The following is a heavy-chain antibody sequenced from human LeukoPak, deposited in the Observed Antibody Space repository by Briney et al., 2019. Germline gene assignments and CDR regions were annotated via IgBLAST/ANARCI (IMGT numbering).Heavy chain of an antibody. Sequence: GRSLRLSCAASGFTFSSYGMHWVRQAPGKGLEWVEVIWYDGSNKYYADSVKGRFTISRDNSKNTLYLQMNSLRAEDTAVYYCAKDHVEMADELFDYWGQGTLVTVSS. CDR1: GFTFSSYG. CDR3: AKDHVEMADELFDY. D-gene: IGHD5-24*01. J-gene: IGHJ4*02. CDR2: IWYDGSNK. V-gene: IGHV3-33*06.